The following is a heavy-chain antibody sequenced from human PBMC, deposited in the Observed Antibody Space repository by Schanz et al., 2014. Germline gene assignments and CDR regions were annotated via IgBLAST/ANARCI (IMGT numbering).Heavy chain of an antibody. J-gene: IGHJ4*02. CDR1: GASITSGGHY. CDR3: AREGTGAVRGYFDY. V-gene: IGHV4-31*03. Sequence: QVQLQESGPGLVKPSQTLSLTCTVSGASITSGGHYWTWIRQVPGKGLEWIGCIDDTWGPKNNSPLKARVNLSLDASTNQFALKLSSVPAADTAGYYCAREGTGAVRGYFDYWGQGALVTVSS. D-gene: IGHD6-13*01. CDR2: IDDTWGP.